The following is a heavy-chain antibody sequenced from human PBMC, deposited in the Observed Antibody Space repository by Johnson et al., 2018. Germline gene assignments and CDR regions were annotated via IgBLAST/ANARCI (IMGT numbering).Heavy chain of an antibody. CDR2: ITSDGNST. Sequence: VQLQESGGGLVQPGGSLRLSCAASGFTFSSYWMHWVRQAPGKGLVWVSRITSDGNSTSYADSVKGRFPLSRDNAKNTLFLQMNSLRAEDTAVYYCARDSDVEWELLPGAFDIWGQGTMVTVSS. V-gene: IGHV3-74*01. D-gene: IGHD1-26*01. CDR1: GFTFSSYW. J-gene: IGHJ3*02. CDR3: ARDSDVEWELLPGAFDI.